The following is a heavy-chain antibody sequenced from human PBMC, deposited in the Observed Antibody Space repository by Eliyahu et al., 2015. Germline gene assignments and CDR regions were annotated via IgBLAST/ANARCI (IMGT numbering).Heavy chain of an antibody. CDR3: ARRVAAVTLYGMDV. Sequence: EVQLVQSGREVKKPGESLKISCXGSKDNXXXSWINWVRQMPGKGPEWMGMIYSGDSDTRYNPSIQGQVTMSVDKSIETAYLQWSSLKASDTAIYYCARRVAAVTLYGMDVWGQGTTVIVSS. V-gene: IGHV5-51*01. CDR1: KDNXXXSW. CDR2: IYSGDSDT. J-gene: IGHJ6*02. D-gene: IGHD2-2*01.